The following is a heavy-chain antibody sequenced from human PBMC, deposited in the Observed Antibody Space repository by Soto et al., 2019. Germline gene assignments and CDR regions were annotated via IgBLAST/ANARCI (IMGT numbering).Heavy chain of an antibody. CDR1: GFTFSSYA. J-gene: IGHJ6*02. V-gene: IGHV3-23*01. D-gene: IGHD3-3*02. Sequence: EVQLLESGGGLVQPGGSLRLSCAASGFTFSSYAMSWVRPAPGKGLEWVSAISGSGGSTYYADSVKGRFTISRDNSKNTLYLQMNSLRAEDTAVYYCAKFVIFGVVMSGMDVWGQGTTVTVSS. CDR3: AKFVIFGVVMSGMDV. CDR2: ISGSGGST.